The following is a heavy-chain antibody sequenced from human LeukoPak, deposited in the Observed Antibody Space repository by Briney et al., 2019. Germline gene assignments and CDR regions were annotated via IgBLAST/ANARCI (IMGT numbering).Heavy chain of an antibody. J-gene: IGHJ4*02. CDR2: INHSGST. V-gene: IGHV4-34*01. CDR3: ARGVGYCSSTSCSPTPIDY. CDR1: GGSFSGYY. Sequence: SETLSLTCAVYGGSFSGYYWSWIRQPPGKGLEWIGEINHSGSTNYNPSLKSRVTISVDPSKNQFSLKLSSVTAADTAVYYCARGVGYCSSTSCSPTPIDYWGQGTLVTVSS. D-gene: IGHD2-2*01.